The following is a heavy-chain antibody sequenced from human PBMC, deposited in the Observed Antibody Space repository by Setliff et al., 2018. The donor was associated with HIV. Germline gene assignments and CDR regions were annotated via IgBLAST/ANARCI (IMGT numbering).Heavy chain of an antibody. J-gene: IGHJ5*02. Sequence: SETLSLTCTVSGGSISNYYWSWIRQPPGKGLEWIGYIYYSGSTNYNPSLKSRVTILVDSSRNQFSLRLSSVTAADTAVYYCARHRYYDILFEPWGQGTLVTVSS. CDR3: ARHRYYDILFEP. D-gene: IGHD3-9*01. CDR2: IYYSGST. V-gene: IGHV4-59*08. CDR1: GGSISNYY.